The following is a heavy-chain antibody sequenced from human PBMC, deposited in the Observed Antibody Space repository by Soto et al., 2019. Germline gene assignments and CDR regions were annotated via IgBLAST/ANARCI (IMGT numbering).Heavy chain of an antibody. J-gene: IGHJ6*02. Sequence: KTSETLSLTCAVYGGSFSGYYWSWIRQPPGKGLEWIGEINHSGSTNYNPSLKSRVTISVDTSKNQFSLKLSSVTAADTAVYYCARWAVDTAMEYGMDVWGQGTTVTVSS. D-gene: IGHD5-18*01. CDR1: GGSFSGYY. V-gene: IGHV4-34*01. CDR3: ARWAVDTAMEYGMDV. CDR2: INHSGST.